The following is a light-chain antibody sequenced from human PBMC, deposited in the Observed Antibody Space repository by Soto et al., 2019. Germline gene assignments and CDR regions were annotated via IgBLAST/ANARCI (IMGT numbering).Light chain of an antibody. J-gene: IGLJ1*01. CDR1: SSDVGGYNY. Sequence: QSALTLPASVSGSPGQSITISCTGTSSDVGGYNYVSWYQQHPGKAPKLMIYDVSNRPSGVSNRFSGSKSGNTASLTISGLMSEDEAAYYCSLYTSSSTLLYVFGSGTKLTVL. CDR2: DVS. CDR3: SLYTSSSTLLYV. V-gene: IGLV2-14*01.